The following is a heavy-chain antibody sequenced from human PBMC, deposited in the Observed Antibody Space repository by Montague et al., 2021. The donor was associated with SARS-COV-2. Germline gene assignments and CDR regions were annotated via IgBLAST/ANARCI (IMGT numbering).Heavy chain of an antibody. CDR2: IYYSGST. Sequence: SETLSLTCTVSGGSISSYYWSWIRRPPGQGLEWIGYIYYSGSTNYNPSLKSRDTISVDTSKNQFSLKLSSVTAADTAVYYCAREVRYYYDSSGPGAFDIWGQGTMVTASS. J-gene: IGHJ3*02. CDR3: AREVRYYYDSSGPGAFDI. CDR1: GGSISSYY. D-gene: IGHD3-22*01. V-gene: IGHV4-59*01.